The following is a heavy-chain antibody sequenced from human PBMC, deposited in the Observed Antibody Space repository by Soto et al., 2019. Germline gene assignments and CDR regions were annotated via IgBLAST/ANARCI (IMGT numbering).Heavy chain of an antibody. CDR1: GFTFDDYA. V-gene: IGHV3-9*01. Sequence: PGGSLRLSCAASGFTFDDYAMHWVRQAPGKGLEWVSGISWNSGSIGYADSVKGRFTISRDNAKNSLYLQMNSLRAEDTALYYCAKQLRFLEWLLFGFDYWGQGTLVTVSS. J-gene: IGHJ4*02. D-gene: IGHD3-3*01. CDR3: AKQLRFLEWLLFGFDY. CDR2: ISWNSGSI.